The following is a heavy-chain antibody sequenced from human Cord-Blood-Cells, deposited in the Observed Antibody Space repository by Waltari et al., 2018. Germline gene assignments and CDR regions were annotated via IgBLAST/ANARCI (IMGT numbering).Heavy chain of an antibody. D-gene: IGHD3-10*01. CDR2: IYYSGST. V-gene: IGHV4-30-4*08. J-gene: IGHJ3*02. CDR1: GGSISRGDYY. CDR3: ARDQLGDGDAFDI. Sequence: QVQLQESGPGLVMPSQTLSLTRTVSGGSISRGDYYWRWLLHPPGKGLEWIGYIYYSGSTYYNPSLKSRVTISVDTSKNQFSLKLSSVTAADTAVYYCARDQLGDGDAFDIWGQGTMVTVSS.